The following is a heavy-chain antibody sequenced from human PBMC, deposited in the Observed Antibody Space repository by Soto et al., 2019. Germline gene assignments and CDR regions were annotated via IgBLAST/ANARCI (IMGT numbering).Heavy chain of an antibody. Sequence: EVQLVESGGGLVQPGGSLRLSCAASGFTFSSYWMSWVSQAPGKGLEWVANIKQDGSEKYYVDSVKGRFNISRDNAKNSLYLKRNSRRAEDTAVYYCAREKVWFGDLMSYFDYWCQGTLVTVSS. CDR1: GFTFSSYW. V-gene: IGHV3-7*05. J-gene: IGHJ4*02. CDR2: IKQDGSEK. D-gene: IGHD3-10*01. CDR3: AREKVWFGDLMSYFDY.